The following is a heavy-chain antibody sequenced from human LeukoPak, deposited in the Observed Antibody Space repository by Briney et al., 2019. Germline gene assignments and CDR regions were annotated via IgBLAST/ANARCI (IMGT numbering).Heavy chain of an antibody. V-gene: IGHV4-30-4*08. J-gene: IGHJ4*02. CDR2: IYYTGTT. D-gene: IGHD4/OR15-4a*01. CDR3: ARGAKPKDFDS. Sequence: RPSETLSLTCTVSGVSTTNGIYYWAWIRQPPGKGLECIGYIYYTGTTYYNPSLQGRVTISDDTSKNQFSLKLSSVTAADTAVYYCARGAKPKDFDSWGQGTLVTVSS. CDR1: GVSTTNGIYY.